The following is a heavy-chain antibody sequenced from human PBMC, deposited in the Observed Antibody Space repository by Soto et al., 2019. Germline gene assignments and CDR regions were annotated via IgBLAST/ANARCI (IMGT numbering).Heavy chain of an antibody. CDR2: ISWDGTST. V-gene: IGHV3-43*01. J-gene: IGHJ4*02. CDR3: AKDKLEE. Sequence: GGSLRLSCAPSGFTFVDYTMHWVRQFPGKGLEWVSLISWDGTSTYYADSVKGRFTISRDNTRNSLYLQMSSLRTEDTALYYCAKDKLEEWGQGT. D-gene: IGHD1-1*01. CDR1: GFTFVDYT.